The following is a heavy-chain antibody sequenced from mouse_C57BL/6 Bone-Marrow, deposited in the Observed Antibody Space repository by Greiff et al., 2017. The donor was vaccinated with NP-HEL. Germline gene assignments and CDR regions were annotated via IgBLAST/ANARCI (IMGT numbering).Heavy chain of an antibody. D-gene: IGHD2-3*01. V-gene: IGHV14-3*01. CDR3: ARGWGY. J-gene: IGHJ2*01. Sequence: VQLQQSVAELVRPGASVKLSCTASGFNFKNSYMHWVKQRPEQGLEWIGRIDPANGNTKYAPKFQGKATITADTSSNTAYLQLSSLTSEDTALYYCARGWGYWGQGTTLTVSS. CDR1: GFNFKNSY. CDR2: IDPANGNT.